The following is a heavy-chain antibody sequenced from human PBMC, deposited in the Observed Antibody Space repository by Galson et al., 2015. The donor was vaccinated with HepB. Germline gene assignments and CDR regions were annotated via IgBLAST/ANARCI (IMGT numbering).Heavy chain of an antibody. CDR1: GFTFSAYA. J-gene: IGHJ3*02. D-gene: IGHD5-18*01. Sequence: SLRLSCAASGFTFSAYAMSWVRQAPGKGLEWVSALSGGGGTTYYADSVKGRFTISGDNSKDTLYLLMNSLRAEGTALYYCAEGETATDLAFDIWGQGTTVAVSS. CDR2: LSGGGGTT. CDR3: AEGETATDLAFDI. V-gene: IGHV3-23*01.